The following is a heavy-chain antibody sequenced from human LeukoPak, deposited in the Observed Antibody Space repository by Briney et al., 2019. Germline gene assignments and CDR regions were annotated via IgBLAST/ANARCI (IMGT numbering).Heavy chain of an antibody. D-gene: IGHD6-13*01. J-gene: IGHJ5*02. Sequence: GASVKVSFKASGYIFTSYGISWVRQAPGQGLEWMGWINPYNGNTNYAQNHQGRVTMTPDTSTTTAYMELRSLRSDDTAMYYYARDYSINWSNGFDPWGQGTLVTVS. CDR1: GYIFTSYG. CDR2: INPYNGNT. CDR3: ARDYSINWSNGFDP. V-gene: IGHV1-18*01.